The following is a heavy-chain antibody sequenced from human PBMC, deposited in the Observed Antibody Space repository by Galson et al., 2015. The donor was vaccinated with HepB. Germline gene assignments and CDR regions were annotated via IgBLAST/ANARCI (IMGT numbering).Heavy chain of an antibody. D-gene: IGHD6-13*01. CDR3: VRKWQQLAPNY. J-gene: IGHJ4*02. Sequence: SVKVSCKASGFTFTSYGFIWVRQAPGQGLEWMGWISANNGNTHSAQSLQGRVTMTTDISTSTAYMELRSLTSDDTAVYYCVRKWQQLAPNYWGQGTLVTVSS. CDR1: GFTFTSYG. V-gene: IGHV1-18*04. CDR2: ISANNGNT.